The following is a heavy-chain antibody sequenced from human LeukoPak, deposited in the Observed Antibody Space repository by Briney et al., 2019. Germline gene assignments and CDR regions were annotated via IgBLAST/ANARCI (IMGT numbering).Heavy chain of an antibody. CDR3: ASAPILTGYQGTDY. J-gene: IGHJ4*02. CDR1: GLIFSSHA. CDR2: ISSSSSYI. V-gene: IGHV3-21*01. D-gene: IGHD3-9*01. Sequence: GGSLRLSCAASGLIFSSHAMSWVRQAPGKGLEWVSSISSSSSYIYYADSVKGRFTISRDNAKNSLYLQMNSLRAEDTAVYYCASAPILTGYQGTDYWGQGTLFTVSS.